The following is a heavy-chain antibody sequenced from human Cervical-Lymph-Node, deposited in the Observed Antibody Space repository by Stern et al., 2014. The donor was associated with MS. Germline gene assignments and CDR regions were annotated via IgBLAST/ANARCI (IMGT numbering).Heavy chain of an antibody. CDR2: THAGNRNP. CDR1: GYTFTTYA. V-gene: IGHV1-3*01. D-gene: IGHD1-1*01. Sequence: VQLVESGAEVKKPGASVKVSCKASGYTFTTYAIHWVRQAPGQGLEWMGWTHAGNRNPTYSEKFQDRVTITADTSASTAYVDLSSLRSEDTAVYYCARAKRGDNFVEWFDSWGQGTLVTVSS. CDR3: ARAKRGDNFVEWFDS. J-gene: IGHJ5*01.